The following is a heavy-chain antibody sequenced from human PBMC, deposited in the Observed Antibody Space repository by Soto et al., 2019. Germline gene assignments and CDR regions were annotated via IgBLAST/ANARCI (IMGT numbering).Heavy chain of an antibody. Sequence: GGALRLSCAASGFTFSSHGIHWVRQAPGKGLEWVAVIWGSGSNKKYADSVKGRFTISRDNSKNTLYLQVNSLRAEDTAVYYCARGFCSGGSCYSPSDWFDPWGQGTLVTVSS. CDR3: ARGFCSGGSCYSPSDWFDP. CDR1: GFTFSSHG. CDR2: IWGSGSNK. D-gene: IGHD2-15*01. J-gene: IGHJ5*02. V-gene: IGHV3-33*03.